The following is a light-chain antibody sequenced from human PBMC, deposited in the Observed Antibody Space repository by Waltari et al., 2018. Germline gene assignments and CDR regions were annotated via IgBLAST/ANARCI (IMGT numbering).Light chain of an antibody. V-gene: IGLV4-69*01. CDR1: SGHRRYA. J-gene: IGLJ2*01. CDR3: QTWGTGSVV. Sequence: QLVLTQSPSASASLGASVKLTCTLRSGHRRYALAWHQQQPEKGPRYLIKLTSDGSHSKGDGIPDRFSGSSSGAERYLTISSLQSEDEADYYCQTWGTGSVVFGGGTKLTVL. CDR2: LTSDGSH.